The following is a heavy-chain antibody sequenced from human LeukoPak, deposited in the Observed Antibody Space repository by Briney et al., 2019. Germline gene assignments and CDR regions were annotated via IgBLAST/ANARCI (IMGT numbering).Heavy chain of an antibody. V-gene: IGHV3-33*01. CDR3: VREGLECSGSSCQRAAFDY. CDR2: IWYDGSNK. CDR1: GFTFSSYG. Sequence: GGSLRLSCAASGFTFSSYGMHWVRQAPGKGLEWVAVIWYDGSNKYYADSVKGRFTISRDNAKNTLYLQMNSLRDEDTAVYYCVREGLECSGSSCQRAAFDYWGQGTLVTVSS. D-gene: IGHD2-2*01. J-gene: IGHJ4*02.